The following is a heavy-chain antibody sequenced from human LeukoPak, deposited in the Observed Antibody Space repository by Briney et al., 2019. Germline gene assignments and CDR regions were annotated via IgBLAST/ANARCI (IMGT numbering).Heavy chain of an antibody. J-gene: IGHJ5*02. CDR3: AGQYSSSWYAWFDP. CDR2: IYTSGST. CDR1: GGSMSNIYY. Sequence: KPSETLSLTCNVSGGSMSNIYYWSWIRQPAGKGLEWIGRIYTSGSTNYNPSLKSRVTISVDTSKNQFSLKLSSVTAADTAVYYCAGQYSSSWYAWFDPWGQGTLVTVSS. D-gene: IGHD6-13*01. V-gene: IGHV4-61*02.